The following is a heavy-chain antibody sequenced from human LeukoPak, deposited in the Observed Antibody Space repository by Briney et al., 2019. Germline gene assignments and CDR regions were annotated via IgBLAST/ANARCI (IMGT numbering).Heavy chain of an antibody. CDR2: ISSSSSYI. CDR3: ARDGPPGLSYGSEISYYFDY. V-gene: IGHV3-21*01. Sequence: GGFLRLSCAASGFTFSSYSMNWVRQAPGKGLEWVSSISSSSSYIYYADSVKGRFTISRDNAKNSLYLQMNSLSAEDTAVYYCARDGPPGLSYGSEISYYFDYWGQGTLVTVSS. D-gene: IGHD3-10*01. CDR1: GFTFSSYS. J-gene: IGHJ4*02.